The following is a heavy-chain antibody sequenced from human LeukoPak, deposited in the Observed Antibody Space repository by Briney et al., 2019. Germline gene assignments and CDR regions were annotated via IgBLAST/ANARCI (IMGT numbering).Heavy chain of an antibody. J-gene: IGHJ6*03. V-gene: IGHV3-21*06. CDR1: GFTFSFST. CDR2: IDVTGGDI. Sequence: GGSLRLSCAASGFTFSFSTISWVRQAPGNGLEWVSSIDVTGGDIYYADSVKGRFAISRDSAKSSVSLQMNSLRVEDTAIYYCARGKSGSYYYYMDVWGKGTTVTVSS. CDR3: ARGKSGSYYYYMDV.